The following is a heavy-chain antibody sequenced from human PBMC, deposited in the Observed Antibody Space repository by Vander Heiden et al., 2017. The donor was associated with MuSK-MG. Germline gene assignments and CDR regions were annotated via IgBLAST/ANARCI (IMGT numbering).Heavy chain of an antibody. CDR2: INPRAGST. CDR3: ARDRRVGATKFDAYDM. J-gene: IGHJ3*02. Sequence: QVQLVQSGAEVKKPGASVMLSCKASVYTFTSYYIYWLRQAPGQGLQWMGVINPRAGSTSYAQKFQGRVIMTRDTSTSTVYMELRSLRPEETAVYYCARDRRVGATKFDAYDMWGQGTWVTVSP. D-gene: IGHD1-26*01. V-gene: IGHV1-46*01. CDR1: VYTFTSYY.